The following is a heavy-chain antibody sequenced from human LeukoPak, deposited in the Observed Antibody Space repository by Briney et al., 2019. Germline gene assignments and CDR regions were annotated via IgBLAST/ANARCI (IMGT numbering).Heavy chain of an antibody. CDR3: ATQTRYCSGGSCYSLGYFQH. D-gene: IGHD2-15*01. CDR2: IYYSGST. Sequence: SETLSLTCTVSGGSISSGDYYWSWIRQPPGKGLEWIGYIYYSGSTYYNPSLKSRVTISVDTSKNQFSLKLSSVTAADTAVYYCATQTRYCSGGSCYSLGYFQHWGQGTLVTVSS. CDR1: GGSISSGDYY. J-gene: IGHJ1*01. V-gene: IGHV4-30-4*01.